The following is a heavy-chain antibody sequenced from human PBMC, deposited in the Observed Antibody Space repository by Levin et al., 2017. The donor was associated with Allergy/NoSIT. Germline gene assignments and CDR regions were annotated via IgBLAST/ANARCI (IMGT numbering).Heavy chain of an antibody. J-gene: IGHJ4*02. Sequence: PGGSLRLSCAASGFTFSSYAMSWVRQAPGKGLEWVSAISGSGGSTYYADSVKGRFTISRDNSKNTLYLQMNSLRAEDTAVYYCAKDVLRKWLVPSYYFDYWGQGTLVTVSS. CDR3: AKDVLRKWLVPSYYFDY. CDR1: GFTFSSYA. V-gene: IGHV3-23*01. D-gene: IGHD6-19*01. CDR2: ISGSGGST.